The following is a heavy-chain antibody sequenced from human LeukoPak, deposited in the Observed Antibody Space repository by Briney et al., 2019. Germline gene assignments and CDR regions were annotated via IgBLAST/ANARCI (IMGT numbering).Heavy chain of an antibody. D-gene: IGHD2-15*01. J-gene: IGHJ4*02. CDR2: IYYSGST. CDR1: GGSISSGGYY. V-gene: IGHV4-61*08. Sequence: SETLSLTCTVSGGSISSGGYYWSWIRQHPGKGLEWIGYIYYSGSTNYNPSLKSRVTISVDTSKNQFSLKLSSVTAADTAVYYCARAASGPLFDYWGQGTLVTVSS. CDR3: ARAASGPLFDY.